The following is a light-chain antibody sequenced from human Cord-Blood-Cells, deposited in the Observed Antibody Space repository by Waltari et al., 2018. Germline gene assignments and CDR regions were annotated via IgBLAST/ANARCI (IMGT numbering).Light chain of an antibody. Sequence: DIQMTQSPSTLSASVGDRVTITCRASQSISSWLAWYQQKPGKAPKLLIYAASSLESGVPSRFSGSGSGTEFTLTIRSLQPDDFATYYCQQYNSYSPYTFGQGTKLEIK. CDR3: QQYNSYSPYT. CDR1: QSISSW. J-gene: IGKJ2*01. CDR2: AAS. V-gene: IGKV1-5*01.